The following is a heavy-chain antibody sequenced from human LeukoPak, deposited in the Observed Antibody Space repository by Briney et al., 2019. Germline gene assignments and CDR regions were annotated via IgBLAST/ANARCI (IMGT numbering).Heavy chain of an antibody. Sequence: SETLSLTCTVSGGSINNSSYYWGWIRQPPGKGLEWIGSIYYSGSTYYNPSLKSRVTISVDTSKNQFSLKLSSVTAADTAVYYCARGGDFWSGYLNYYYYYMDVWGKGTTVTVSS. J-gene: IGHJ6*03. CDR1: GGSINNSSYY. CDR3: ARGGDFWSGYLNYYYYYMDV. V-gene: IGHV4-39*07. CDR2: IYYSGST. D-gene: IGHD3-3*01.